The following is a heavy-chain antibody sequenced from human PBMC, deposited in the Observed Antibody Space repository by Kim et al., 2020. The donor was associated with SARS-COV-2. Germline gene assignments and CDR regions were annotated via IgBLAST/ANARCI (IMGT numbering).Heavy chain of an antibody. V-gene: IGHV4-34*01. D-gene: IGHD3-10*01. Sequence: LKSRVTISVDTSKNQFSLKLSSVTAADTAVYYCARGRVYYGSGGRNWFDPWGQGTLVTVSS. J-gene: IGHJ5*02. CDR3: ARGRVYYGSGGRNWFDP.